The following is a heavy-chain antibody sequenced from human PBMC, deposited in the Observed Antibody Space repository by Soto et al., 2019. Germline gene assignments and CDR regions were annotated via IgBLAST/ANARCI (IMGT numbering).Heavy chain of an antibody. CDR1: GYSFTNND. Sequence: ASVKVSCKASGYSFTNNDVTWVRQATGQGLEWMGWMNPGSGDTGYAQKFQGRVTMTRDISIATAYMELSSLRSDDTAIYYCARMATCGSLNWFAPWGQGTLGALSS. J-gene: IGHJ5*02. CDR2: MNPGSGDT. D-gene: IGHD3-10*01. V-gene: IGHV1-8*01. CDR3: ARMATCGSLNWFAP.